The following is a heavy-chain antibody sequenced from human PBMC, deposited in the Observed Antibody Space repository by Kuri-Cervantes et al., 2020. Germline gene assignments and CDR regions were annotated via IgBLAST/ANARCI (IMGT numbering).Heavy chain of an antibody. CDR3: AGDAPYYFYGMDV. CDR2: IYYSGST. CDR1: GGSISSYY. J-gene: IGHJ6*02. Sequence: GSLRLSCTVSGGSISSYYWSWIRQPPGKGLEWIGYIYYSGSTNYNPSLKSRVTISVDTSKNQFSLNLRSVTAADTAVYYCAGDAPYYFYGMDVWGQGTRVTVSS. V-gene: IGHV4-59*12.